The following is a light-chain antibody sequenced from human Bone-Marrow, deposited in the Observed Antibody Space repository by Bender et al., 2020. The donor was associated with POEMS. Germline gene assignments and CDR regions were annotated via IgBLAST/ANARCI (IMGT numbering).Light chain of an antibody. CDR2: DDS. CDR1: NIGTKS. V-gene: IGLV3-21*02. J-gene: IGLJ2*01. CDR3: QVWDSTSDLVV. Sequence: SSVLTQPPSVSVAPGQTARITCGGNNIGTKSVHWYQQKPGQAPVLVVYDDSDRSSGIPERFSGANSGNTATLTISRVEAVDEADYYCQVWDSTSDLVVFGGGTKLTVL.